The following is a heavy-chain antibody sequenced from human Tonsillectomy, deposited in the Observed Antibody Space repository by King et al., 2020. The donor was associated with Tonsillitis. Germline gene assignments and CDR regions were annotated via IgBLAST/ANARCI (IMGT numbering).Heavy chain of an antibody. V-gene: IGHV3-11*06. J-gene: IGHJ6*02. D-gene: IGHD3-22*01. CDR1: GFTFSDYY. CDR2: ISSSSYYT. CDR3: ATSDNSGYYPYYYYGMDV. Sequence: VQLVESGGGLVKPGGSLRLSCAASGFTFSDYYMTWIRQAPGKGLEWVSYISSSSYYTNYADSVKGRFTISRDNAKNSLYLQMNSLRAEDTAVYYCATSDNSGYYPYYYYGMDVWGQGTTVTVSS.